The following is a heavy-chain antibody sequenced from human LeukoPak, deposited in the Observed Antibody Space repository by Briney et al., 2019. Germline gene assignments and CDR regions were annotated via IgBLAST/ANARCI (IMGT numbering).Heavy chain of an antibody. CDR3: ARDIRATGTSFDY. D-gene: IGHD1-1*01. J-gene: IGHJ4*02. CDR1: GFTFSDYY. CDR2: ISGTSSII. Sequence: PGGSLRLSCAASGFTFSDYYMSWIRQAPGKGLEWVSYISGTSSIIHFADSVKGRFTISRDNAKNSLYLQMDSLRAEDAAVFYCARDIRATGTSFDYWGQGTLVTVSS. V-gene: IGHV3-11*04.